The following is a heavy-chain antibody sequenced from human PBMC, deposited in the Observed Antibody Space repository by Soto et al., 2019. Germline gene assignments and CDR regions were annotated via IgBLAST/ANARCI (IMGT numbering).Heavy chain of an antibody. J-gene: IGHJ6*02. Sequence: QLQLQESGPGLVKPSETLSLTCTVSGGSISSSSYYWGWIRQPPGKGLEWIGSIYYSGITYYNPSLKSRVTISVDTSKNQFSLKLSSVTAADTAVYYCARHRNWGRGLGGIDVWGQGTTVTVSS. V-gene: IGHV4-39*01. CDR3: ARHRNWGRGLGGIDV. CDR2: IYYSGIT. CDR1: GGSISSSSYY. D-gene: IGHD7-27*01.